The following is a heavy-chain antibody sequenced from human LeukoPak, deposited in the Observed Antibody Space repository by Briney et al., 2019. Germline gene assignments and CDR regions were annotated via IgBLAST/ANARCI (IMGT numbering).Heavy chain of an antibody. CDR2: VNWNGGTT. J-gene: IGHJ4*02. CDR3: ARGRYSSGWILDY. Sequence: GGSLRLSCAASLFTFEDFGMSWVRQRPGKGLEWVAGVNWNGGTTHYGDSVKGRFTISRDNARNSLFLQMNTLRAEDTAVYYCARGRYSSGWILDYWGQGTLVTVSS. D-gene: IGHD6-19*01. V-gene: IGHV3-20*04. CDR1: LFTFEDFG.